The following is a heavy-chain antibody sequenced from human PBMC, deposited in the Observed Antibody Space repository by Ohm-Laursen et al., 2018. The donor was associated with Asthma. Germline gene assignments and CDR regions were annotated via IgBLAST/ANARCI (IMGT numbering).Heavy chain of an antibody. V-gene: IGHV3-23*01. Sequence: SLRLPCAASGFTFSSYAMSWVRQAPGKGLEWVSGISASGGTTYDADSVKGRFTISRDNSKNTLHLQMNSLRAEDTAVYYCAKAGTSAYDAMDVWGQGTTVTVSS. J-gene: IGHJ6*02. CDR3: AKAGTSAYDAMDV. CDR2: ISASGGTT. D-gene: IGHD1-7*01. CDR1: GFTFSSYA.